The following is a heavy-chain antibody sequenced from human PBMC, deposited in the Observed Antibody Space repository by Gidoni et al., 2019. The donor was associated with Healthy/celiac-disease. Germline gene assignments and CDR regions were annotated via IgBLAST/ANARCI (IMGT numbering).Heavy chain of an antibody. D-gene: IGHD4-17*01. CDR2: ISWNSGSI. V-gene: IGHV3-9*01. J-gene: IGHJ4*02. CDR1: GVTFDDYA. Sequence: EVQRVESGGGLIQPGRSLRLSCAASGVTFDDYAMHWVRQAPGKGLEWVSGISWNSGSIGYADSVKGRFTISRDNAKNSLYLQMNSLRAEDTALYYCAKDWEPNYGDYVSYFDYWGQGTLVTVSS. CDR3: AKDWEPNYGDYVSYFDY.